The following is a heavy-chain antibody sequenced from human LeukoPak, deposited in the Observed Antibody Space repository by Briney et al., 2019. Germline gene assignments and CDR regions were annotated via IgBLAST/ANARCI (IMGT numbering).Heavy chain of an antibody. V-gene: IGHV4-39*01. Sequence: PSETPSLTCAVSGGSISSSSYNWGWIRQPPGKGLEWIRSIYYSGKTYYNPSLKSRVTISVDTSKNQFSLKLSSVTAADTAVYYCARRWDFGDFQHWGQGTLVTVSS. CDR1: GGSISSSSYN. J-gene: IGHJ1*01. CDR2: IYYSGKT. D-gene: IGHD3-16*01. CDR3: ARRWDFGDFQH.